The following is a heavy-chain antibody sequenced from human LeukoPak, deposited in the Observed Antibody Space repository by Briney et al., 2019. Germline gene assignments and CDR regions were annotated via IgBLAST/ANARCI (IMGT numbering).Heavy chain of an antibody. V-gene: IGHV3-48*03. D-gene: IGHD4-17*01. Sequence: GGSLRLSCAASGFTFSSYEMNWVRQAPGKGLEWVSYISSSGSTIYYADSVKGRFTISRDNAKNSLYLQMNSLRAEGTAVYYCARDPYYGDYVVWGQGTLVTVSS. CDR1: GFTFSSYE. CDR2: ISSSGSTI. CDR3: ARDPYYGDYVV. J-gene: IGHJ4*02.